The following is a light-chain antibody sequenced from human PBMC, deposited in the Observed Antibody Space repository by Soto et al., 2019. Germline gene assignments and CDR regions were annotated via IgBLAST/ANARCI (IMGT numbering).Light chain of an antibody. CDR2: EVS. Sequence: QSALTQPASVSGSPGQSITISCTGTSSDIGAYNYVSWYQHHPGKAPKLMICEVSNRPSGVSNRFSGSKSGNTASLTISGLQAEDEADYYCAAWDDSLNGRVFGTGTKLTVL. CDR1: SSDIGAYNY. CDR3: AAWDDSLNGRV. J-gene: IGLJ1*01. V-gene: IGLV2-14*01.